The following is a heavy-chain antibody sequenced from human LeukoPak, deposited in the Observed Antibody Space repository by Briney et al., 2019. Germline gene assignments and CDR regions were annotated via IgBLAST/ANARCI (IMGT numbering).Heavy chain of an antibody. V-gene: IGHV4-59*08. CDR3: ARLSIAGATYWYFDL. Sequence: SETLSLTCTVSGGSIGTYYWSWIRQPPGKGLEWIGYIYYSGYTNYNPSLKSRVTISVDTSKNQFSLTVNSVTAADTAIYYCARLSIAGATYWYFDLWGRGTLATVSS. CDR1: GGSIGTYY. D-gene: IGHD1-26*01. CDR2: IYYSGYT. J-gene: IGHJ2*01.